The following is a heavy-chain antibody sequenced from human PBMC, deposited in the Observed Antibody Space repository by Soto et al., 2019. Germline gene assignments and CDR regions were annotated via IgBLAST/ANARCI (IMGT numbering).Heavy chain of an antibody. V-gene: IGHV4-31*03. D-gene: IGHD3-10*01. CDR1: GGSISSGGYY. J-gene: IGHJ6*03. CDR2: IYYSGST. CDR3: ARVYGSGSYHYYYMDV. Sequence: SETLSLTCTVSGGSISSGGYYWSWIRQHPGKGLEWIGYIYYSGSTYYNPSLKSRVTISVDTSKNQFSLKLSSVTAADTAVYYCARVYGSGSYHYYYMDVWGKGTTVTVSS.